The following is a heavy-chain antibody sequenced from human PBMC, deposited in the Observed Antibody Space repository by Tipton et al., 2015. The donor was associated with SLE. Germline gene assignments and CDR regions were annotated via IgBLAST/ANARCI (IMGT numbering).Heavy chain of an antibody. V-gene: IGHV4-39*07. Sequence: LRLSCAASGFTFSSYSMNWVRQPPGKGLEWIGSIYYSGSTYYNPSLKSRVTISVDTSKNQFSLKLSSVTAADTAVYYCRLITITSLFDYWGQGTLVTVSS. CDR1: GFTFSSYS. CDR3: RLITITSLFDY. J-gene: IGHJ4*02. D-gene: IGHD3-16*01. CDR2: IYYSGST.